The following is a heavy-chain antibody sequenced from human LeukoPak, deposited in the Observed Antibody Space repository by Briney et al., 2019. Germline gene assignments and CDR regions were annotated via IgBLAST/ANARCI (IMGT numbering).Heavy chain of an antibody. CDR3: AREGIVVVPTRHFDL. D-gene: IGHD2-2*01. CDR1: GVTFSDHY. Sequence: GGSLRLSCTASGVTFSDHYMGWVRQAPGRGLEWVGRIRNKANSYTTQYAAVVEGRFTISRDDSKNSLYLQMNSLKTDDTAVYYCAREGIVVVPTRHFDLWGRGTLVTVS. J-gene: IGHJ2*01. CDR2: IRNKANSYTT. V-gene: IGHV3-72*01.